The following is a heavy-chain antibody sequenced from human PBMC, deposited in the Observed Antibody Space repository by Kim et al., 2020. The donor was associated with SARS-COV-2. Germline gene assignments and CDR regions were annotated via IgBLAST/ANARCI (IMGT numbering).Heavy chain of an antibody. Sequence: SVKGRFTISRDNAKNTLYLQMNSLRAEDTTVYYWAKVPGRYCSSTPFDYWGQGTLVTVSS. J-gene: IGHJ4*02. D-gene: IGHD2-2*01. V-gene: IGHV3-23*01. CDR3: AKVPGRYCSSTPFDY.